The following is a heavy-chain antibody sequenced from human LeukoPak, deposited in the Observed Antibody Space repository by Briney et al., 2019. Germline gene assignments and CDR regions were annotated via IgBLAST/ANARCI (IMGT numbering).Heavy chain of an antibody. CDR1: GFTFSSYA. D-gene: IGHD5-18*01. Sequence: GGSLRPSCAASGFTFSSYAMNWFRQAPGKGLEWVSTISASGGSTYYADSVKSRFTISRDNSKNTLYLQMNSLRAEDTAVYYCAKDAWGYSYGHSDYWGQGTLVTVSS. J-gene: IGHJ4*02. CDR3: AKDAWGYSYGHSDY. CDR2: ISASGGST. V-gene: IGHV3-23*01.